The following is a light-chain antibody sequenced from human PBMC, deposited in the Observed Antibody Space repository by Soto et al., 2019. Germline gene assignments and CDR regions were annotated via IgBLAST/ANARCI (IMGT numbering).Light chain of an antibody. Sequence: EIVFTQSPATLSLSPGERATLSCRASQSVSSYLAWYQQKPGQAPRLLIYGASTRATGIPARFSGSGSGTEFTLTISSLQSEDFAVYYCQQYNNWSRTFGQGTKVDIK. V-gene: IGKV3-15*01. CDR3: QQYNNWSRT. CDR1: QSVSSY. J-gene: IGKJ1*01. CDR2: GAS.